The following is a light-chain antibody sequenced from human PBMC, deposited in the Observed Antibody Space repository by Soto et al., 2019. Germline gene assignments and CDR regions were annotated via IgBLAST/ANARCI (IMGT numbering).Light chain of an antibody. CDR1: QSVSSSY. CDR3: QQYCSSPT. Sequence: EIVLTQSPGTLSLSPGERATLSCRASQSVSSSYLAWYQQKPGQAPRLLIYGASSRATGIPDRFSGSGSGTDFTLTISRLEPEYFAVYYCQQYCSSPTLGQGTKVDI. V-gene: IGKV3-20*01. CDR2: GAS. J-gene: IGKJ1*01.